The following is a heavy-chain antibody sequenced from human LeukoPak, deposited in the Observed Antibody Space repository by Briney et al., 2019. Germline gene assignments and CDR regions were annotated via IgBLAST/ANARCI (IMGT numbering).Heavy chain of an antibody. J-gene: IGHJ4*02. CDR2: ISYDGNNK. D-gene: IGHD6-19*01. V-gene: IGHV3-30-3*01. Sequence: GGSLRLSCAASGFTFSTYAVHWVRQAPGKGLEWVAVISYDGNNKYYADSVKGRFTISRDNSKNTLYVQMNSLRAEDTAVYYCARDHGSSGWYETVDYWGQGTLVTVSS. CDR1: GFTFSTYA. CDR3: ARDHGSSGWYETVDY.